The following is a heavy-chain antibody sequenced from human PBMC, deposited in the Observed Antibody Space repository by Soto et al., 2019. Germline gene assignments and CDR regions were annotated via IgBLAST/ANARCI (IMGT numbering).Heavy chain of an antibody. CDR1: GYTLTELS. Sequence: ASVKVSCMVSGYTLTELSMHWVRQAPGKGLEWMGGFDPEDGDTDYAQTFQGRVIMTRNISINTAYMELNTLRSEDTAVFYCARADRLAAPMDYALDVWGQGTTVTVSS. J-gene: IGHJ6*02. D-gene: IGHD6-19*01. CDR3: ARADRLAAPMDYALDV. CDR2: FDPEDGDT. V-gene: IGHV1-24*01.